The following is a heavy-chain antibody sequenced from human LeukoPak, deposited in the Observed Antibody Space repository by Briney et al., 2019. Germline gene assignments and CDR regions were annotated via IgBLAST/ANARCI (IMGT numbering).Heavy chain of an antibody. J-gene: IGHJ4*02. D-gene: IGHD6-19*01. V-gene: IGHV6-1*01. CDR1: GDSVSSNSAA. CDR2: TYYRSTWYN. CDR3: ARDNPISGWYPLDY. Sequence: SQTLSLTCAISGDSVSSNSAAWNWIRQSPSRGLEWLGRTYYRSTWYNDNAVSVKSRITINPDTSKNQFSLQLNSVTPEDTAVYYCARDNPISGWYPLDYWGQGTLVTVSS.